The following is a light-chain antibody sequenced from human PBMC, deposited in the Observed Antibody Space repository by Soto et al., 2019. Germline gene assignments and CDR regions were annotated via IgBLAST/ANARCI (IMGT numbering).Light chain of an antibody. CDR3: LQDHNYPFT. J-gene: IGKJ2*01. Sequence: AIQMTQSPSSLSASVGDRVTITCRASQDIRKDLAWYQQKPGKAPQILVYGASTLQTGVASRFSGSGSATDFTLTISSMQTQDSPDYYCLQDHNYPFTFGQGTKVDIK. CDR2: GAS. CDR1: QDIRKD. V-gene: IGKV1-6*01.